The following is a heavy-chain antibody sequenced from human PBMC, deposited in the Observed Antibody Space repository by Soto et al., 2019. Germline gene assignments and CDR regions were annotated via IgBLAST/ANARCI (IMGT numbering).Heavy chain of an antibody. D-gene: IGHD1-26*01. CDR1: GGSISSYY. J-gene: IGHJ6*02. CDR3: ARETGGGVGATTDYYYGMDV. CDR2: IYYSGST. V-gene: IGHV4-59*01. Sequence: SETLSLTCTVSGGSISSYYWSWIRQPPGKGLEWIGYIYYSGSTNYNPSLKSRVTISVDTSKNQFSLKLSSVTAADTAVYYCARETGGGVGATTDYYYGMDVWGQGTTVTVSS.